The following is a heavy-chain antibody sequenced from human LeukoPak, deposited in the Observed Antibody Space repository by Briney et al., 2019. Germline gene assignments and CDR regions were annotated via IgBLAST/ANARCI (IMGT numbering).Heavy chain of an antibody. J-gene: IGHJ5*02. CDR1: GGSISSSSYY. V-gene: IGHV4-39*07. CDR3: AREREANWFDP. D-gene: IGHD5-24*01. CDR2: IYYSGTT. Sequence: PSQTLSLTCIVSGGSISSSSYYWGWIRQAPGKGLEWIGTIYYSGTTYYNPSLKSRVTISVDTSKNQFSLKLSSVTAADTAVYYCAREREANWFDPWGQGTLVTVSS.